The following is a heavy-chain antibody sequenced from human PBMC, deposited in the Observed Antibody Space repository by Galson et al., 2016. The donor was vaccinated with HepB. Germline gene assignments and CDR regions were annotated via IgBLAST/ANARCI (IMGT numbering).Heavy chain of an antibody. Sequence: TLSLTCTVSGGSISSGGYYWSWIRQHPGEGLEWIGYIYYSRSTYYNPSLKSRVTISVDTSKNQFSLKLSSVTAADTAVFYCARAFVGHDYGDYRPYWYSDLWGRSTLVTVSS. V-gene: IGHV4-31*03. CDR3: ARAFVGHDYGDYRPYWYSDL. CDR2: IYYSRST. CDR1: GGSISSGGYY. J-gene: IGHJ2*01. D-gene: IGHD4-17*01.